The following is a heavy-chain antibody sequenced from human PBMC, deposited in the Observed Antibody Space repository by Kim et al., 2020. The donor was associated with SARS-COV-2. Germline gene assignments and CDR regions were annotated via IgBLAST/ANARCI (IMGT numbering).Heavy chain of an antibody. J-gene: IGHJ4*02. Sequence: ADFVKGRFTISRDNAKNSLYLQMNSRRAEDTAVYYCARVGSTVAAGSIDYWGQGTLVTVSS. D-gene: IGHD6-13*01. CDR3: ARVGSTVAAGSIDY. V-gene: IGHV3-11*01.